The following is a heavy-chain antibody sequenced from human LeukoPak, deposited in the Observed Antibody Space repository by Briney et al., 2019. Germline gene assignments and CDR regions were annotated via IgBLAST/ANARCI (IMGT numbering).Heavy chain of an antibody. CDR3: ARGRNYDSSGYYADY. Sequence: PSETLSLTCAVYGGSFSGYYWSWIRQPPGKGLEWLGEINHSGSTNYNPSLKSRVTISVDTSKNQFSLKLSSVTAADTAVYYCARGRNYDSSGYYADYWGQGTLVTVSS. V-gene: IGHV4-34*01. D-gene: IGHD3-22*01. J-gene: IGHJ4*02. CDR2: INHSGST. CDR1: GGSFSGYY.